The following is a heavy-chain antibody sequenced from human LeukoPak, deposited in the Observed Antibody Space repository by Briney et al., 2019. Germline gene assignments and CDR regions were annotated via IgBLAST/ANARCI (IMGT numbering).Heavy chain of an antibody. CDR1: GFTFSTYW. V-gene: IGHV3-74*01. J-gene: IGHJ4*02. D-gene: IGHD1-26*01. CDR3: ARSQFSANYLDY. CDR2: INSDGRST. Sequence: GGSLRLSCAASGFTFSTYWMHWVRQVPGKGLVWVSRINSDGRSTRHADSVKGRFTISRDNAKNTLYLQMNSLRAEDTAVYYCARSQFSANYLDYWGQGTLVTASS.